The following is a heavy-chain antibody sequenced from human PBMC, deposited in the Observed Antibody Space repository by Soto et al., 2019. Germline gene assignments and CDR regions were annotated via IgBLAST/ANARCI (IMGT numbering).Heavy chain of an antibody. D-gene: IGHD6-19*01. J-gene: IGHJ4*02. Sequence: QVQLQESGPGLVKPSETLSLTCTVSGGSVSSGRFYWSWSRQPPGKGLEWIGYIYYSGSTKYNPSLRSRVTISVDTSKNQFSLKLTSVTAADTALYYCGRSGSGSGWLGGQGTLVTVSS. CDR3: GRSGSGSGWL. CDR1: GGSVSSGRFY. V-gene: IGHV4-61*01. CDR2: IYYSGST.